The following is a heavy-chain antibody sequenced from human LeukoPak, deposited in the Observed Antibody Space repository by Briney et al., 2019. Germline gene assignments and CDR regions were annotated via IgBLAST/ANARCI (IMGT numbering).Heavy chain of an antibody. CDR2: FDPEDGET. CDR3: ATASYSSSWYALDY. CDR1: GYTLTELS. D-gene: IGHD6-13*01. J-gene: IGHJ4*02. Sequence: VASVKVSCKVSGYTLTELSMHWVRQAPGKGLEWVGGFDPEDGETIYAQKFQGRVTMTEDTSTDAAYMELSSLRSEDTAVYYCATASYSSSWYALDYWGQGTLATVSS. V-gene: IGHV1-24*01.